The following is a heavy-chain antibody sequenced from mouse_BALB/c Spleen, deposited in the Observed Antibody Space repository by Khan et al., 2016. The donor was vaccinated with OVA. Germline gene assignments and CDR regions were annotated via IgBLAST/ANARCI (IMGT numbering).Heavy chain of an antibody. D-gene: IGHD2-12*01. CDR1: GDSITSGF. Sequence: VQLQQSGPSLVKPSQTLSLTCSVTGDSITSGFCNWIRKFPGNKFEYMGYVTYSGNTYYNPSLKSRISITRATSKSQYYLQLHSVTTEDTATCYCASTYDSWAMDYWGQGTSVTVSS. V-gene: IGHV3-8*02. J-gene: IGHJ4*01. CDR2: VTYSGNT. CDR3: ASTYDSWAMDY.